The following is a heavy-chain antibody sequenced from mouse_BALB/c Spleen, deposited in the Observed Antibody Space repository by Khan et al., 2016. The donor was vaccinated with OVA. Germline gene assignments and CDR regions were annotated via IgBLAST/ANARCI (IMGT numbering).Heavy chain of an antibody. Sequence: QVQLKQSGAELAKPGASVKMSCKASGYTFTTYWMHWVKQRPGQGLEWIGYINPTSGYTYYNEKFKDRATLSADKSSSTAYMQLSSLTSEDSAVYDCTRDRIDYWGQGTTLTVSS. CDR1: GYTFTTYW. J-gene: IGHJ2*01. CDR3: TRDRIDY. CDR2: INPTSGYT. V-gene: IGHV1-7*01.